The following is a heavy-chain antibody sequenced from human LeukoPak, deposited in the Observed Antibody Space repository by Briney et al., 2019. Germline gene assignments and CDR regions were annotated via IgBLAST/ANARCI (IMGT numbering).Heavy chain of an antibody. CDR2: IYYSGST. D-gene: IGHD4-17*01. CDR3: ARRRTYDYGPKGYYYGMDV. J-gene: IGHJ6*02. CDR1: GGSFSSYY. V-gene: IGHV4-59*08. Sequence: SETLSLTCAVYGGSFSSYYWSWIRQPPGKGLEWIGYIYYSGSTNYNPSLKSRVTISVDTSKNQFSLKLSSVTAADTAVYYCARRRTYDYGPKGYYYGMDVWGQGTTVTVSS.